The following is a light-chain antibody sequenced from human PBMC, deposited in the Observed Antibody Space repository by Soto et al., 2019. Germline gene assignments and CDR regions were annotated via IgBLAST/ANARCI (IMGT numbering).Light chain of an antibody. CDR3: QQYGSSLTWT. J-gene: IGKJ1*01. CDR1: QSVSSSY. CDR2: GAS. V-gene: IGKV3-20*01. Sequence: EIVLTQSPGTLSLSPGERATLSCRASQSVSSSYLAWYQQKPGQAPRLLIYGASSRATGIPDRFSGSGSGTDLNLTIRRMEPEDFTVYQGQQYGSSLTWTFGQGTKVEIK.